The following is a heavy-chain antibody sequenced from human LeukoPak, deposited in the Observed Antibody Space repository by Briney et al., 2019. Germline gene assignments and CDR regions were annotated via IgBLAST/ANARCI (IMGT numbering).Heavy chain of an antibody. CDR2: ITASGSST. V-gene: IGHV3-23*05. D-gene: IGHD7-27*01. CDR1: GFTFSSYA. J-gene: IGHJ3*02. Sequence: PGGSLRLSCAASGFTFSSYAMSWVRQAPGKGLQWVSAITASGSSTYYLASVKGRFSISRDNSENTVFLQLYSLRAEDTATYYCARANRGGLGVFDIWGQGTMVTVSS. CDR3: ARANRGGLGVFDI.